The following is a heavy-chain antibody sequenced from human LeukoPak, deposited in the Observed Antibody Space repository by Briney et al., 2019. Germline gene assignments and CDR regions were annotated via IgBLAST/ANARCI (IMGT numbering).Heavy chain of an antibody. J-gene: IGHJ3*02. V-gene: IGHV3-21*01. Sequence: PAGSLRLSCAASGFTFSSYSMNWVRQAPGKGLEWVSSISSGSTYIYYGDSLKGRFTISRDNAKNSLYLQMNSLRAEDTAVYYCARRVASANDAFDIWGQGTMVTVSS. CDR2: ISSGSTYI. D-gene: IGHD6-13*01. CDR1: GFTFSSYS. CDR3: ARRVASANDAFDI.